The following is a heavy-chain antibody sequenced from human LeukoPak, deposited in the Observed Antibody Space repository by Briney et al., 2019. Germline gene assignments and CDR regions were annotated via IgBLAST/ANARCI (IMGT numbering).Heavy chain of an antibody. D-gene: IGHD2-2*01. J-gene: IGHJ6*02. V-gene: IGHV3-9*01. CDR1: GFTFSSYA. CDR2: ISWNSGSI. CDR3: AKDYCSSTSCPSNYYYGMDV. Sequence: GGSLRLSCAASGFTFSSYAMSWVRQAPGKGLEWVSGISWNSGSIGYADSVKGRFTISRDNAKNSLYLQMNSLRAEDTALYYCAKDYCSSTSCPSNYYYGMDVWGQGTTVTVSS.